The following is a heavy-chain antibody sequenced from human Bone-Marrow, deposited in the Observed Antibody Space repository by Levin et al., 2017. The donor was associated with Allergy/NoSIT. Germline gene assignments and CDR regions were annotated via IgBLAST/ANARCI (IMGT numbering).Heavy chain of an antibody. V-gene: IGHV4-59*03. D-gene: IGHD4-11*01. CDR1: GASIVCNY. J-gene: IGHJ3*02. CDR3: ATLTTVTSWVMFDI. Sequence: KSSETLSLTCSVSGASIVCNYYSWIRQVPGKGLEWIGYIFHSGGTNYNPSLKSRVTISIDTPKNQFSLKLTSVTAADSAIYYCATLTTVTSWVMFDIWGQGSTVIVSS. CDR2: IFHSGGT.